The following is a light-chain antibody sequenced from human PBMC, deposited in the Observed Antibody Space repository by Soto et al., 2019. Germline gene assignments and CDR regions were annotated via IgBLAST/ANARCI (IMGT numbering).Light chain of an antibody. CDR1: SSDVGSYNL. CDR3: CSYAGSSTP. Sequence: QSVLTQPASVSGSPGQSITISCTGTSSDVGSYNLVSWYQQHPGKAPKLMIYEGSKRPSGVSNRFSGSKSGNTASLTISGLQAEVEADYYSCSYAGSSTPFGGGTKLTVL. J-gene: IGLJ3*02. CDR2: EGS. V-gene: IGLV2-23*01.